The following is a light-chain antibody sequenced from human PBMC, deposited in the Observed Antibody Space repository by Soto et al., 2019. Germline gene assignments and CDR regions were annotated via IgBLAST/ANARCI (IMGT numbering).Light chain of an antibody. J-gene: IGKJ2*01. CDR2: GAS. V-gene: IGKV3-20*01. CDR3: QQYGGSPYT. Sequence: EIVLTQSPGTLSLSPGEGATLSCRASLGLGSSYLAWYQQKPGQAPRLLICGASRRATGIPDRFSGSGSGTVFTLTISRLEPEDFAVYYCQQYGGSPYTFGQGTKLEIK. CDR1: LGLGSSY.